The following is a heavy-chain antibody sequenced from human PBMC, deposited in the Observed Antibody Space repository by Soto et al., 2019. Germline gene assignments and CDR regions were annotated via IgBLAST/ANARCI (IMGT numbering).Heavy chain of an antibody. D-gene: IGHD1-26*01. CDR2: INPSGGST. CDR3: ARAHMTNQWDWFDP. Sequence: XXVKVSGRASRYTFTSYDINWVRQAPGRGLEWMGIINPSGGSTSYAQKFQGRVTMTRDTSTSTVYMELSSLRSEDTAVYYCARAHMTNQWDWFDPWGQGTLVTVSS. CDR1: RYTFTSYD. V-gene: IGHV1-46*01. J-gene: IGHJ5*02.